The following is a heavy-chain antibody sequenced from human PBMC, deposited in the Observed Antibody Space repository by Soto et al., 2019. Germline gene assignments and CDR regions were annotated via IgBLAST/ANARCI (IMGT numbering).Heavy chain of an antibody. Sequence: VQLLESGGGLMQPGGSLRLSCAASGFTFSYGIHWLRQAPGKGLEWVAYISYDSSNKFYGDSVKGRFTISRDNSKNTQFLQMISLRAEDTAVYYCAKLVIGYCSGNTCDDYWGQGTLVAVSS. V-gene: IGHV3-30*18. CDR3: AKLVIGYCSGNTCDDY. CDR1: GFTFSYG. D-gene: IGHD2-15*01. J-gene: IGHJ4*02. CDR2: ISYDSSNK.